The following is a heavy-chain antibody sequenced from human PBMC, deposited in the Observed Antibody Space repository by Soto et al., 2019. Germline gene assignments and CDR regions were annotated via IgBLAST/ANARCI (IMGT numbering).Heavy chain of an antibody. V-gene: IGHV4-59*01. CDR3: ARDFRYSSSTGGWFDP. CDR1: GGSISSYY. Sequence: PSETLSLTCTVSGGSISSYYWSWIRQPPGKGLEWIGYIYYSGSTNYNPSLKSRVTISVDTSKNQFSLKLSSVTAADTAVYYCARDFRYSSSTGGWFDPWGQGTLVTVS. J-gene: IGHJ5*02. D-gene: IGHD6-6*01. CDR2: IYYSGST.